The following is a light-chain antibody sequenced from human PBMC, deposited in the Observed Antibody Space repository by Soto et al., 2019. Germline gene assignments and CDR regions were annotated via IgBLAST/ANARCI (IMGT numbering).Light chain of an antibody. CDR2: DAS. Sequence: EIGLTQSPGTLSLSPGERATLSCRASQSVSSRSLAWYQQKPGQAPRLLISDASNRAADIPDRFSGSGSGTDFTLTINRLEPEDFAVYYCQQYAGSPRTFGQGTKVEIK. CDR3: QQYAGSPRT. J-gene: IGKJ1*01. CDR1: QSVSSRS. V-gene: IGKV3-20*01.